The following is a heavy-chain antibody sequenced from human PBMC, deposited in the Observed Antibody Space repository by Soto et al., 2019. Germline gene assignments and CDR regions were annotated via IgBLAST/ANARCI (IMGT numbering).Heavy chain of an antibody. CDR3: ARDRGDDYGDYDYFDY. Sequence: SETLSLTYAVSGGSISSSNWWSWVRQPPGKGLEWIGEIYHSGSTNYNPSLKSRVTISVDKSKNQFSLKLSSVTAADTAVYYCARDRGDDYGDYDYFDYWGQGTLVTVSS. V-gene: IGHV4-4*02. CDR2: IYHSGST. J-gene: IGHJ4*02. CDR1: GGSISSSNW. D-gene: IGHD4-17*01.